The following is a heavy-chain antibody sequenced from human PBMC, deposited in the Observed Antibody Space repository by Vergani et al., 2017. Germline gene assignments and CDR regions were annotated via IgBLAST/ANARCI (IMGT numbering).Heavy chain of an antibody. CDR3: ARDEITGTYNWFDP. D-gene: IGHD1-7*01. Sequence: EVDLVESGGGLAQPGGSLRLSCEASGITFWKFGMHWVRQGPGKGLEWVSGISWNSGAVDYADSVRGRFTISRDNAKNSLYLQMNSLRAEDTAVYYCARDEITGTYNWFDPWGQGTLVTVSS. J-gene: IGHJ5*02. V-gene: IGHV3-9*01. CDR1: GITFWKFG. CDR2: ISWNSGAV.